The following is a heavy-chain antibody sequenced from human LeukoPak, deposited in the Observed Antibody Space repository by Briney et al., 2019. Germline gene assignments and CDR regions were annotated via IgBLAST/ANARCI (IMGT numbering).Heavy chain of an antibody. CDR3: ARDTYDSSGYSYGIY. CDR2: IWYDGSKK. Sequence: GGSLRLSCAASGFTFSSYGMHWVRQAPGKGPEWVADIWYDGSKKYYADSVKGRFTISRDNSKNTLYLQMNSLRAEDTAVYYRARDTYDSSGYSYGIYWGQGTLVTVSS. D-gene: IGHD3-22*01. J-gene: IGHJ4*02. CDR1: GFTFSSYG. V-gene: IGHV3-33*01.